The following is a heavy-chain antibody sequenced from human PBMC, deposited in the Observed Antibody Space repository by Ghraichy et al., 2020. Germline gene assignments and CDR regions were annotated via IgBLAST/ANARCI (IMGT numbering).Heavy chain of an antibody. Sequence: GESLNISCRGSGYSFTRYWIGWVRQMPGKGLEWMGIINPGDSDTRNSPSFQGQVTMSADKSISTSYLQWSSLKASDTAMYYCARNYVWGSYRFYGMDVWGQGTTVTVSS. J-gene: IGHJ6*02. CDR2: INPGDSDT. V-gene: IGHV5-51*01. CDR3: ARNYVWGSYRFYGMDV. CDR1: GYSFTRYW. D-gene: IGHD3-16*02.